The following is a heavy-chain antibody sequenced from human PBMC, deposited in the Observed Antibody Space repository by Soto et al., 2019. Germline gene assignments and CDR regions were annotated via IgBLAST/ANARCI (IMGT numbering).Heavy chain of an antibody. V-gene: IGHV3-30-3*01. D-gene: IGHD6-19*01. Sequence: QVQLVESGGGVVQPGRSLRLSCAASGFTFSSYAMHWVRQAPGKGLEWVAVISYDGSNKYYADSVKGRFTISRDNSKNTLELQMNSLRAEDTAVYYCARENSSGWYGWFDPWGQGTLVTVSS. CDR2: ISYDGSNK. CDR1: GFTFSSYA. J-gene: IGHJ5*02. CDR3: ARENSSGWYGWFDP.